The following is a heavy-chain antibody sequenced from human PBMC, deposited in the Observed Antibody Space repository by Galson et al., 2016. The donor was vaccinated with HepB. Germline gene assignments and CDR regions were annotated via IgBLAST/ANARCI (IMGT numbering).Heavy chain of an antibody. CDR1: GYTFTSYG. CDR2: ISAYNGNT. Sequence: SCKASGYTFTSYGISWVRQAPGQGLEWMGWISAYNGNTNYAQKLQGRVTMTTDTSTSTAYMELRSLRSDDTAVYYCAAGNYDFWSGYYPVDYWGQGTLVTVSS. D-gene: IGHD3-3*01. V-gene: IGHV1-18*01. J-gene: IGHJ4*02. CDR3: AAGNYDFWSGYYPVDY.